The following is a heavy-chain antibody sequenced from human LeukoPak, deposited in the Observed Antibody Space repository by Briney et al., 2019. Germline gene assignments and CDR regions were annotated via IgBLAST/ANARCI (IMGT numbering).Heavy chain of an antibody. D-gene: IGHD3-22*01. V-gene: IGHV3-53*01. CDR3: SRETPDRHDKIEN. CDR1: GFTVSSNT. CDR2: LQRDGTT. J-gene: IGHJ1*01. Sequence: HSGGSLRLSCAASGFTVSSNTVIWVRQAPGKGLEWVSVLQRDGTTYYKDSVEGRFTTSRDNSKNTIYLQMNSLRDGDTAVYYCSRETPDRHDKIENWGQGTLVTVSS.